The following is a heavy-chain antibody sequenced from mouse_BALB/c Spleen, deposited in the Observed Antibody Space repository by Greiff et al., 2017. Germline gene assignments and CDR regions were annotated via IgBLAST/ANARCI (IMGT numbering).Heavy chain of an antibody. Sequence: EVKRVESGGGLVQPGGSLRLSCAPSGFTFTDYYMSWVRQPPGKALEWLGFIRNKANGYTTDYSASVKGRFTISRDNSQSILYLQMNTLRAEDSATYYCARDIDYWGQGTTLTGSA. CDR1: GFTFTDYY. V-gene: IGHV7-3*02. CDR2: IRNKANGYTT. J-gene: IGHJ2*01. CDR3: ARDIDY.